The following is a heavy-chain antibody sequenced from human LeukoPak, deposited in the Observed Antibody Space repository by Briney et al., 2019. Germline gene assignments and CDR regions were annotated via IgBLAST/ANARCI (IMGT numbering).Heavy chain of an antibody. J-gene: IGHJ4*02. CDR3: AKGSPPGD. CDR1: GFTFSDYY. D-gene: IGHD3-16*01. V-gene: IGHV3-11*05. Sequence: GGSLRLSCAASGFTFSDYYMTWIRRAPGKGLEWVSYISTTSGFTKYADSVRGRFTISRDNAKNTLYLQMNTLRAEDTAVYYCAKGSPPGDWGQGTLVTVSS. CDR2: ISTTSGFT.